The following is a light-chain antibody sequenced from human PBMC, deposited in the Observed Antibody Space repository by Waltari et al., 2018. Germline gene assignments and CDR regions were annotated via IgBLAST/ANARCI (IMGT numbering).Light chain of an antibody. CDR2: ENR. J-gene: IGLJ7*01. Sequence: QSVLTQPPSVSAAPGQRVTISCSGGSPNLGNNYVSWYRQFPGTAPKLLIYENRERPSGIPGRFSGSKSGTSATLDITGLQAGDEADYYCGTWDSSLSGAVFGGGTHLTVL. CDR3: GTWDSSLSGAV. V-gene: IGLV1-51*02. CDR1: SPNLGNNY.